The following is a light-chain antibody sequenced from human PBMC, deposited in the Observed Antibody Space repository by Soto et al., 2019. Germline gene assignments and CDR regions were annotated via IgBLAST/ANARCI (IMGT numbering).Light chain of an antibody. CDR2: DAS. Sequence: EIVLTQSPATLSLSPGERATLTCRASQSVSSYVAWYQQKPGQAPRLLIYDASNRATGIPARFSGSGSGTDFTLTISSLEPEDFAVYYCQQRTNWPLTFGGGIKVEIK. CDR3: QQRTNWPLT. CDR1: QSVSSY. V-gene: IGKV3-11*01. J-gene: IGKJ4*01.